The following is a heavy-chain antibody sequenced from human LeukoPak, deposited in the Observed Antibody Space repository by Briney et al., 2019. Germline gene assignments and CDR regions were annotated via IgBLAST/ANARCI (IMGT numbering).Heavy chain of an antibody. CDR3: ARSYTAMVDS. Sequence: SETLSLTCTVSGGSISSYYWSWIRQPPGKGLEWIGYIYYSGSTNYNPSLKSRVTISVDTSKNQFSLKLSSVTAADTAVYYCARSYTAMVDSWGQGTLVTVSS. V-gene: IGHV4-59*01. CDR2: IYYSGST. D-gene: IGHD5-18*01. J-gene: IGHJ4*02. CDR1: GGSISSYY.